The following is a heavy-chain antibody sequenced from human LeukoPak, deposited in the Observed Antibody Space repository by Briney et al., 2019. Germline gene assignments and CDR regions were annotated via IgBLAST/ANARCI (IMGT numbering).Heavy chain of an antibody. D-gene: IGHD3-9*01. CDR3: ARGRATGRSGGDY. Sequence: ETLSLTCTVSGGSISSSSYYWGWVRQAPGKGLEWVSYISSGSSSIYYADSVKGRFTISRDNAENSLYLQMNSLRDEDTAVYYCARGRATGRSGGDYWGQGTLVTVSS. J-gene: IGHJ4*02. CDR1: GGSISSSSYY. V-gene: IGHV3-48*02. CDR2: ISSGSSSI.